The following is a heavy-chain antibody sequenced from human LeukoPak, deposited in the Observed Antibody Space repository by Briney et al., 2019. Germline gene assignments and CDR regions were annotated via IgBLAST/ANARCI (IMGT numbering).Heavy chain of an antibody. CDR3: ASDIRGGYCSGGVDY. CDR2: INPNSGGT. CDR1: GYTFTGYY. J-gene: IGHJ4*02. Sequence: ASVKVSCKASGYTFTGYYVHWVRQAPGQGLEWIGCINPNSGGTNYAQKFQGRVTMTRDTSISTAYMELSRLRSDDTAVYYCASDIRGGYCSGGVDYWGRGTLVTVSS. D-gene: IGHD2-2*03. V-gene: IGHV1-2*02.